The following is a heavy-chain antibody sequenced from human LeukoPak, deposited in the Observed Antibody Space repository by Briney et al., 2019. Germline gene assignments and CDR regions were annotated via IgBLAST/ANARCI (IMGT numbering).Heavy chain of an antibody. J-gene: IGHJ4*02. CDR1: GGSISRYY. Sequence: NPSETLSLTCTVSGGSISRYYWIWTRQPPGRGLEWIGYIYYSGSSNYNPSLKSRVTRSVDTSKNQSSLKLSSVTAADTAVYYCARVIREGYYDSSGGFDYWGQGTLVTVSS. CDR2: IYYSGSS. D-gene: IGHD3-22*01. CDR3: ARVIREGYYDSSGGFDY. V-gene: IGHV4-59*01.